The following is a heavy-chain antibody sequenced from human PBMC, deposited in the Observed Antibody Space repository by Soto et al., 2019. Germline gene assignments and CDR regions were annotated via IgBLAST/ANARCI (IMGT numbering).Heavy chain of an antibody. CDR3: AGGTTVTTSIY. D-gene: IGHD4-4*01. V-gene: IGHV3-15*01. Sequence: GGSLRLSCAASGFTFSNAWMTWVRQAPGKGLEWVGRIKSNSDGGTTYYAAPVEGRFTISRDDSTNTVYLQMNSLKTEDTAVYYCAGGTTVTTSIYWGQGTLVTVSS. CDR1: GFTFSNAW. J-gene: IGHJ4*02. CDR2: IKSNSDGGTT.